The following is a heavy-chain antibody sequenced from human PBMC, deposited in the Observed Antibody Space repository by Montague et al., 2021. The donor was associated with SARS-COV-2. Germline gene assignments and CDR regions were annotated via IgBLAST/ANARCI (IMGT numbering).Heavy chain of an antibody. J-gene: IGHJ3*02. CDR1: GFSHSTSGMC. D-gene: IGHD3-9*01. Sequence: PALVKPTQTLTLTCTFSGFSHSTSGMCVSWIRQPPGKALEWLARIDWDDDKYYSTSLKTRLTISRDTSKNQVVLTMTNMDPVDTATYYCARGYYDILTGYLDAFDIWGQGTMVTVSS. V-gene: IGHV2-70*11. CDR3: ARGYYDILTGYLDAFDI. CDR2: IDWDDDK.